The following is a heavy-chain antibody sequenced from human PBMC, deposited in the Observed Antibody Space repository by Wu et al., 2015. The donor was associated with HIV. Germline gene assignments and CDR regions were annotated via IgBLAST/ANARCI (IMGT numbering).Heavy chain of an antibody. Sequence: QVQLVQSGAEVKKPGASAKVSCKASGYNFTKYGISWVRQAPGQGLEWMGWISGYNGKTSYAQKFQDRVTMTRDTSTSTVNMQLGTLTSEDTAVYYCNRGMQRWVNDAFDIWGQGTMVTVSS. V-gene: IGHV1-18*01. CDR3: NRGMQRWVNDAFDI. J-gene: IGHJ3*02. D-gene: IGHD3-16*01. CDR2: ISGYNGKT. CDR1: GYNFTKYG.